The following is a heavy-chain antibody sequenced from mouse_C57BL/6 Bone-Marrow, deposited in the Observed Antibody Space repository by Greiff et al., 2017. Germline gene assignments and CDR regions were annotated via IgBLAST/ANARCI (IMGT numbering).Heavy chain of an antibody. Sequence: VQLQQPGAELVMPGASVKLSCKASGYTFTSYWMHWVKQRPGQGLEWIGEIDPSDSYTNYNQKFKGKSTLTVDKSSSTAYMQLSSLTSEDSAVYYCARGGGYFYYAMYYWGQGTPVTVSS. CDR2: IDPSDSYT. CDR1: GYTFTSYW. J-gene: IGHJ4*01. CDR3: ARGGGYFYYAMYY. V-gene: IGHV1-69*01.